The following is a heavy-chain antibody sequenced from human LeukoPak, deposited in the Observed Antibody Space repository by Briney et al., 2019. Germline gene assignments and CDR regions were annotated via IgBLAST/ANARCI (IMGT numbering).Heavy chain of an antibody. CDR2: ISYDGSNK. V-gene: IGHV3-30*03. D-gene: IGHD4-23*01. Sequence: PGGSLRLSCAASGFTFNTYSMNWVRQAPGKGLEWVAVISYDGSNKYYADSVKGRFTISRDNSKNTLYLQMNSLRAEDTAVYYCARDHYGGNSRYFDYWGQGTLVTVSS. J-gene: IGHJ4*02. CDR1: GFTFNTYS. CDR3: ARDHYGGNSRYFDY.